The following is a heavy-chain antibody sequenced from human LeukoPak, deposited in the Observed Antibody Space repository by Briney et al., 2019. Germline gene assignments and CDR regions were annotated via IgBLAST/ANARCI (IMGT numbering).Heavy chain of an antibody. Sequence: PGGSLRLSCAASGFTFSSYSMNWVRQAPGKGLEWVSSISSNSSYIYYADSVRGRFTISRDNAKNSLYLQMNSLRAEDTAVYYCARGPGGYFDCWGQGTLVTVSS. CDR3: ARGPGGYFDC. V-gene: IGHV3-21*01. D-gene: IGHD3-16*01. CDR2: ISSNSSYI. CDR1: GFTFSSYS. J-gene: IGHJ4*02.